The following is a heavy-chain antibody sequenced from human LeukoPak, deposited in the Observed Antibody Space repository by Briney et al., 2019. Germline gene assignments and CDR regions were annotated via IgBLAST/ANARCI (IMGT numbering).Heavy chain of an antibody. CDR1: GGSISSYY. V-gene: IGHV4-59*08. D-gene: IGHD3-3*01. CDR3: ARINWNYFDY. CDR2: IYYYGNT. J-gene: IGHJ4*02. Sequence: SETLSLTCTVSGGSISSYYWSWVRQPPGKGLEWIGYIYYYGNTNYNPSLKSRLTTSADRSRNQFSLNLNSVTAADTAVYYCARINWNYFDYWGQGILVTVAS.